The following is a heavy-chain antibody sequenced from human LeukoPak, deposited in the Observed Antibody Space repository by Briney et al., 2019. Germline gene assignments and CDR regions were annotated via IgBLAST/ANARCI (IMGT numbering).Heavy chain of an antibody. CDR3: ARDLDYFDY. Sequence: PGGSLRLSCATSGFTFISYWMSWVRQAPGWGLEWVTNIKQDGSEKYYVDSVKGRITISRDNTKNSLYLQMNSLRAEDTAVYYCARDLDYFDYWGQGTLVTVSS. CDR1: GFTFISYW. CDR2: IKQDGSEK. D-gene: IGHD3-16*01. J-gene: IGHJ4*02. V-gene: IGHV3-7*01.